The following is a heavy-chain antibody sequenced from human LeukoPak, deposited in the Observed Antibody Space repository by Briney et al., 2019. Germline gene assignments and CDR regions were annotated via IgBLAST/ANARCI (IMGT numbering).Heavy chain of an antibody. J-gene: IGHJ4*02. D-gene: IGHD6-13*01. V-gene: IGHV3-23*01. CDR3: AKDDKYSSRIYYFDY. CDR1: GFTFSSYA. Sequence: GGSLRLSCAASGFTFSSYAMSWVRQAPGKGLEWVSGISGSGGSTYYADSVKGRFTISRDNSKNTLYLQMNSLRAEDTAVYYCAKDDKYSSRIYYFDYWGQGTLVTVSS. CDR2: ISGSGGST.